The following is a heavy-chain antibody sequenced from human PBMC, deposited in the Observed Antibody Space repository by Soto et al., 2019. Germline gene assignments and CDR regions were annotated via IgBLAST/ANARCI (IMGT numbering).Heavy chain of an antibody. D-gene: IGHD6-25*01. Sequence: GGSLRLSCAASGFTFSSYGMHWVRQAPGKGLEWVAVISYDGSNKYYADSVKGRFTISRDNSKNTLYLQMNSLRAEDTAVYYCAKDVTYPLQRAMDVWGQGTTVTVSS. CDR3: AKDVTYPLQRAMDV. CDR1: GFTFSSYG. V-gene: IGHV3-30*18. J-gene: IGHJ6*02. CDR2: ISYDGSNK.